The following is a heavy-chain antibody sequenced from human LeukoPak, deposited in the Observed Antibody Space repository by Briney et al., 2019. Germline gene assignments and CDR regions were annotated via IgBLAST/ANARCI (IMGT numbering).Heavy chain of an antibody. J-gene: IGHJ4*02. CDR2: ISGSGSST. CDR3: AKEYPVGVVIAMHFHY. V-gene: IGHV3-23*01. Sequence: PGGSLRLSCAASGFTFSSYAMTWVRQAPGKGLEWVSAISGSGSSTYYADSVKGRFTISRDNSKNTLSLQMNSLRAEDTALYYCAKEYPVGVVIAMHFHYWGQGTLVTVSS. D-gene: IGHD2-21*01. CDR1: GFTFSSYA.